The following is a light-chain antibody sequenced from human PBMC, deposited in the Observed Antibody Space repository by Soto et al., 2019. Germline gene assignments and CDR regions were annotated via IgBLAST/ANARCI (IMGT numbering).Light chain of an antibody. V-gene: IGLV2-14*01. Sequence: QSALTQPAYVSGSPGQSITISCTGTSSDIFDNNHVSWYQQHPGKAPKLIIYDVTNRPSGVSNRFSGSKSGNTASLTISGLQAEDEADYYCSSYRSSTIGVFGGGTKLTVL. CDR1: SSDIFDNNH. CDR3: SSYRSSTIGV. CDR2: DVT. J-gene: IGLJ3*02.